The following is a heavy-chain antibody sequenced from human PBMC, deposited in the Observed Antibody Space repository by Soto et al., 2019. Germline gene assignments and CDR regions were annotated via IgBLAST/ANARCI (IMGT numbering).Heavy chain of an antibody. Sequence: PSETLSLTCTVSGGSISSYYWSWIRQPPGKGLEWIGYIYYSGSTNYNPSLKSRVTISVDTSKNQFSLKLSSVTAADTAVYYCARDLVGATRHSSGMDVWGQGTTVTVPS. CDR3: ARDLVGATRHSSGMDV. CDR1: GGSISSYY. CDR2: IYYSGST. J-gene: IGHJ6*02. V-gene: IGHV4-59*01. D-gene: IGHD1-26*01.